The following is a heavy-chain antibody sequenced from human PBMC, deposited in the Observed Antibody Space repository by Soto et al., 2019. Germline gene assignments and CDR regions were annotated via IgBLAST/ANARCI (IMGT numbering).Heavy chain of an antibody. CDR2: IYPGDSDT. CDR3: ARSISIWSGYYFDY. CDR1: GYSFTSYW. Sequence: GESLKISCKGSGYSFTSYWIDWVRQMPGKGLEWMGIIYPGDSDTRYSPSFQGQVTISAEKSISTAYLQWRSLKASDTAMYYCARSISIWSGYYFDYWGQGTLVTVSS. D-gene: IGHD3-3*01. V-gene: IGHV5-51*01. J-gene: IGHJ4*02.